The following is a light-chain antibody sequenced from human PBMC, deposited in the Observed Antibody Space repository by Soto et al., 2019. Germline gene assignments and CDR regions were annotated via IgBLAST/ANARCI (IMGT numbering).Light chain of an antibody. Sequence: DIQMTQSPSSLSASVGDTVTVTCRASQSVVTYLNWYQQKPDKAPELLIYGASSLQSGVPSRFSGSGSRSDFTLTIKGLQPEDFATYYCQQSYRSPYTFGQGTKVDIK. CDR1: QSVVTY. CDR3: QQSYRSPYT. CDR2: GAS. J-gene: IGKJ2*01. V-gene: IGKV1-39*01.